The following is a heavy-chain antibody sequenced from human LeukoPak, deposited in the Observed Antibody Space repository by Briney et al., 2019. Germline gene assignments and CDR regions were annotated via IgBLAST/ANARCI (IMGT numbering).Heavy chain of an antibody. V-gene: IGHV4-61*02. CDR3: ARYTYYYGSGSHYFDY. CDR2: IYTSGST. J-gene: IGHJ4*02. CDR1: GGSISSGCYY. Sequence: SETLSLTCTVSGGSISSGCYYWSWIRPPAGKGLEWFGRIYTSGSTNYNPSLKTRVTMSVDASKYQFSLKLGSVTAADTAVYYRARYTYYYGSGSHYFDYWGQGTLVTVSS. D-gene: IGHD3-10*01.